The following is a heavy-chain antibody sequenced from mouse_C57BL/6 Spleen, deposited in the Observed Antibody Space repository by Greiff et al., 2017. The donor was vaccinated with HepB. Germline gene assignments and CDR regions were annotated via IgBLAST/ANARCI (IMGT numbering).Heavy chain of an antibody. CDR2: ISYSGST. D-gene: IGHD2-4*01. Sequence: VQLKQSGPGMVKPSQSLSLTCTVTGYSITSGYDWHWIRHFPGNKLEWMGYISYSGSTNYNPSLKSRISITHDTSKNHFFLKLNSVTTEDTATYYCARGGLRRGRAMDYWGQGTSVTVSS. CDR3: ARGGLRRGRAMDY. CDR1: GYSITSGYD. J-gene: IGHJ4*01. V-gene: IGHV3-1*01.